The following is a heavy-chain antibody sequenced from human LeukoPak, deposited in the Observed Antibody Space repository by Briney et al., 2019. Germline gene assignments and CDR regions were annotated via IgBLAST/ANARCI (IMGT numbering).Heavy chain of an antibody. V-gene: IGHV4-59*01. J-gene: IGHJ4*02. Sequence: PETLSLTCTVSGGSISTYYWSWIRQPPGKGLEWIGYIYYSGSTNYNPSLKSRVTISVDTSKNHFSLKLSSVTAADTAVYYCARSRYYDFWSYDYWGQGTLVTVSS. CDR1: GGSISTYY. CDR3: ARSRYYDFWSYDY. CDR2: IYYSGST. D-gene: IGHD3-3*01.